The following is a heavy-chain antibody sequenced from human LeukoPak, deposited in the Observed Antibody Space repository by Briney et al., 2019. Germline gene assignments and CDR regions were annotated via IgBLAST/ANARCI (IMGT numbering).Heavy chain of an antibody. CDR3: ARSRSPPYVVVVAATDSYFDY. CDR2: INHSGST. J-gene: IGHJ4*02. CDR1: GGSFSGYY. V-gene: IGHV4-34*01. Sequence: PSETLSLTCAVYGGSFSGYYWSWIRQPPGKGLEWIGEINHSGSTNYNPSLKSRVTISVDTSKNQFSLKLSSVTAADTAVYYCARSRSPPYVVVVAATDSYFDYWGQGTLVTVSS. D-gene: IGHD2-15*01.